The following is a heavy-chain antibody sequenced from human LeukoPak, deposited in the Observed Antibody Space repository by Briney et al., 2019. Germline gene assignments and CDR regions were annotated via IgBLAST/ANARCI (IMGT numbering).Heavy chain of an antibody. J-gene: IGHJ4*02. Sequence: GGSLRLSCAASGFTFSSYAMSWVRQAPGKGLEWVSAISGSGGSTYYADSVKGRFTISRDNAKNSLYLQMNSLRAEDTAVYYCARDRSRGGTYYFDYWGQGTLVTVSS. V-gene: IGHV3-23*01. CDR2: ISGSGGST. D-gene: IGHD3-16*01. CDR3: ARDRSRGGTYYFDY. CDR1: GFTFSSYA.